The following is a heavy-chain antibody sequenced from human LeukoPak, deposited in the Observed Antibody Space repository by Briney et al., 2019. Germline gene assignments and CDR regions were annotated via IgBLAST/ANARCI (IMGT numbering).Heavy chain of an antibody. CDR2: ISGSGGST. Sequence: HPGGSLRLSCAASGFTFSSYAMSWVRQAPGKGLEWVSAISGSGGSTYYADSVKGRFTISRDNSKNTLYLQMNSLRAEDTAVYYCANPISFDSKFDYWGQGTLVTVSS. D-gene: IGHD3-9*01. V-gene: IGHV3-23*01. J-gene: IGHJ4*02. CDR1: GFTFSSYA. CDR3: ANPISFDSKFDY.